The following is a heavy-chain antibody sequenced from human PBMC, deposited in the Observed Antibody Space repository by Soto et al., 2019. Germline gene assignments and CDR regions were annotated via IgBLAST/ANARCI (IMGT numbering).Heavy chain of an antibody. V-gene: IGHV1-3*05. Sequence: QVQLVQSGAEEKKPGASVKVSCKASGYTFTSYAMHWVRQAPGQRLEWMGWINADNGNTKYSQKFQGRVTITTDTSASSAYMEQRSLRCEDTAVYYWARSSGWYAWFDPWGQGTLVTVSS. D-gene: IGHD6-13*01. J-gene: IGHJ5*02. CDR3: ARSSGWYAWFDP. CDR2: INADNGNT. CDR1: GYTFTSYA.